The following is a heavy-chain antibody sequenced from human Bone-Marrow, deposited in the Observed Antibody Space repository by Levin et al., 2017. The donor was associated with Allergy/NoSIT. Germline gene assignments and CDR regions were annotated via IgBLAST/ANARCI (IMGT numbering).Heavy chain of an antibody. D-gene: IGHD3-10*01. Sequence: GGSLRLSCAASGFAFNSFAIHWVRQAPGKGLEWVASISYDGDTEYYADSVKGRFTISRDNSKNTLYLQMNSLRPDDTAVYYCARGSREFDYWGQGALVTVSS. CDR3: ARGSREFDY. CDR1: GFAFNSFA. J-gene: IGHJ4*02. V-gene: IGHV3-30-3*01. CDR2: ISYDGDTE.